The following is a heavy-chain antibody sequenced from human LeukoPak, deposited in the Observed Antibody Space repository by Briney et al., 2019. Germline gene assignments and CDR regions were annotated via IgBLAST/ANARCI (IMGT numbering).Heavy chain of an antibody. V-gene: IGHV3-64*02. CDR3: AREGYYAATDI. J-gene: IGHJ4*02. D-gene: IGHD3-3*01. CDR1: GLTFSSHA. CDR2: IVSNGGNT. Sequence: GGSLRLSCAASGLTFSSHAMHWVRQAPGKGLEYVSAIVSNGGNTYYADSVRGRFTISRDNSKDTVYLQMGSLRPEDTAVYYCAREGYYAATDIWGQGALVTVSS.